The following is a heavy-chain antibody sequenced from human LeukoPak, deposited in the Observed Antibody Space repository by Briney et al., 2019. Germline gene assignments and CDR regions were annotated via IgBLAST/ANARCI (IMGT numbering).Heavy chain of an antibody. J-gene: IGHJ4*02. CDR1: GYSISSGYY. V-gene: IGHV4-38-2*02. D-gene: IGHD4-23*01. Sequence: SETLSLTCAVSGYSISSGYYWGWIRQPPGKGLEWIGSIYHSGSTYYNPSLKSRVTISVDTSKNQFSLKLSSVTAADTAVYCCARDFFYGGNRYYFDDWGQGTLVTVSS. CDR3: ARDFFYGGNRYYFDD. CDR2: IYHSGST.